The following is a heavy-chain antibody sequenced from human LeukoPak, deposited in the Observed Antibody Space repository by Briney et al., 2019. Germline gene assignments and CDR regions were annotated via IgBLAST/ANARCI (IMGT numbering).Heavy chain of an antibody. CDR2: IIPIFGTS. J-gene: IGHJ4*02. CDR1: GGTFSSYA. V-gene: IGHV1-69*13. Sequence: SVKVSCKASGGTFSSYAISWVRQAPGQGLEWMGGIIPIFGTSNYAQKFQGRVTITADESTSTAYMELSSLGSKDTAVYYCATSSAVADPYYFDYWGQGTLVTVSS. CDR3: ATSSAVADPYYFDY. D-gene: IGHD6-19*01.